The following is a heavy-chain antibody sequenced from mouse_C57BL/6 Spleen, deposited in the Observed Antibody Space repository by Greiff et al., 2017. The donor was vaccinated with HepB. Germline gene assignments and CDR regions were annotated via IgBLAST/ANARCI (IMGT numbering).Heavy chain of an antibody. CDR3: ARAYYSNYGDY. CDR1: GFTFSSYA. CDR2: ISDGGSYT. J-gene: IGHJ2*01. V-gene: IGHV5-4*03. Sequence: DVKLVESGGGLVKPGGSLKLSCAASGFTFSSYAMSWVRQTPEKRLEWVATISDGGSYTYYPDNVKGRFTISRDNAKNNLYLQMSHLKSEDTAMYYCARAYYSNYGDYWGQGTTLTVSS. D-gene: IGHD2-5*01.